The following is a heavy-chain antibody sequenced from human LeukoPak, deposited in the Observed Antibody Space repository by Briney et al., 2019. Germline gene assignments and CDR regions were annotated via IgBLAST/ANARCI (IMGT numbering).Heavy chain of an antibody. Sequence: GASVKVSCKASGYTFTSYGISWVRQAPGQGLEWMGWISAYNGNTNYAQKLQGRVTMTTDTSTSTAYMELRSLRSDATAVYYCARDLRSQLLYGHWYWFDPWGQGALVTVSS. CDR2: ISAYNGNT. CDR3: ARDLRSQLLYGHWYWFDP. J-gene: IGHJ5*02. CDR1: GYTFTSYG. V-gene: IGHV1-18*01. D-gene: IGHD2-2*02.